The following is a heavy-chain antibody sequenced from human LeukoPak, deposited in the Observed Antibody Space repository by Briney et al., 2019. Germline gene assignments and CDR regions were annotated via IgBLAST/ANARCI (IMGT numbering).Heavy chain of an antibody. D-gene: IGHD1-1*01. CDR1: GGAFSSYA. CDR3: ARDSTGTTWQLDY. Sequence: ASVKVSCKAAGGAFSSYAFSWVRQAPGQGLEWMGGLIPMFRTPNYAQKLLGRVTITTDESTSTAYMELTSLGADDTAVYYCARDSTGTTWQLDYWGQGTLVTVSS. CDR2: LIPMFRTP. V-gene: IGHV1-69*05. J-gene: IGHJ4*02.